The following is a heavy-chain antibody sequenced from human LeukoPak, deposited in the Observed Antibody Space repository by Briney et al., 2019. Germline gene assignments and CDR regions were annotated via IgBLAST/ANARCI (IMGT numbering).Heavy chain of an antibody. CDR3: AREGECCSSTSCYACWFDP. Sequence: PSETLSHTRAVYRGSLSGYYRSWIRQPPGKGLEWIGEINHSGSTNYNPSLKSRVTISVATSKNQFSLKLSSVTAADTAVYYCAREGECCSSTSCYACWFDPWGQGTLVTVSS. V-gene: IGHV4-34*01. CDR2: INHSGST. CDR1: RGSLSGYY. D-gene: IGHD2-2*01. J-gene: IGHJ5*02.